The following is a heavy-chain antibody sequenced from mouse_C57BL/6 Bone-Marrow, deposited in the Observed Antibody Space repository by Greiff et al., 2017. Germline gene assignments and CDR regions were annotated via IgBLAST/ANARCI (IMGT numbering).Heavy chain of an antibody. CDR2: IHPSDSDT. D-gene: IGHD1-1*01. CDR3: AIYAVMTTVVAPSRWYFDV. V-gene: IGHV1-74*01. J-gene: IGHJ1*03. Sequence: QVQLQQPGAELVKPGASVTVSCKASGYTFTSYWMPWVKQRPGPGLEWIGRIHPSDSDTNYNQKFKGNATLPVDKSSRTAYMQLSSLTSEDSAVYYFAIYAVMTTVVAPSRWYFDVWGTGTTVTVSS. CDR1: GYTFTSYW.